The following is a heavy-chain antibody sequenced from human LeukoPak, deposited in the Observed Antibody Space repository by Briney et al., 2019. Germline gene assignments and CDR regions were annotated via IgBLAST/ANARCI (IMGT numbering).Heavy chain of an antibody. Sequence: SETLSLTCTVSGGSVSSYYWSWIRQPPGKGLEWIGYIYTSGSTNYNPSLKSRATISADTSKNQFSLKLSSVTAADTAVYYCARRGAAAGTSVLPFDIWGQGTMVTVSS. CDR2: IYTSGST. J-gene: IGHJ3*02. CDR1: GGSVSSYY. V-gene: IGHV4-4*09. D-gene: IGHD6-13*01. CDR3: ARRGAAAGTSVLPFDI.